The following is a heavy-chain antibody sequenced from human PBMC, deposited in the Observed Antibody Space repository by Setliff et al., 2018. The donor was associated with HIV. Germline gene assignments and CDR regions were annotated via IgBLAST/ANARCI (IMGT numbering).Heavy chain of an antibody. Sequence: ASVKVSCKTSGYTFTTFSISWVRQAPGQGPEWMGWFNPDNRQSVLARNFQGRLSLTADTSTRTHSMELKSLTSDDTAIYYCARDNWGEDFWGQGTRVTVSS. D-gene: IGHD7-27*01. CDR2: FNPDNRQS. CDR3: ARDNWGEDF. V-gene: IGHV1-18*01. CDR1: GYTFTTFS. J-gene: IGHJ4*02.